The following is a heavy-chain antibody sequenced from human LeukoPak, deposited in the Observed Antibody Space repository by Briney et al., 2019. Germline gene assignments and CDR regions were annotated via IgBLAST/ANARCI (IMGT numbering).Heavy chain of an antibody. CDR3: ARSKGIYSSSWYRSEYFQH. V-gene: IGHV4-59*12. Sequence: SSETLSLTCTVSGGSISSYYWSWIRQPPGKGLEWIGYIYYSGSTNYNPSLKSRVTISVDTSKNQFSLKLSSVTAADTAVYYCARSKGIYSSSWYRSEYFQHWGQGTLVTVSS. J-gene: IGHJ1*01. CDR2: IYYSGST. D-gene: IGHD6-13*01. CDR1: GGSISSYY.